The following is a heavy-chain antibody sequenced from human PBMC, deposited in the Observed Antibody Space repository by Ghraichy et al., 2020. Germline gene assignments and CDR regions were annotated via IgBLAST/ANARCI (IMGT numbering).Heavy chain of an antibody. Sequence: GGSLRLSCAASGFTFSSYSMNWVRQAPGKGLEWVSSISSSSSYIYYADSVKGRFTISRDNAKNLRYLQMNSLRAEDTAVDYCARDVSYCSGGSCYLYYFDYWGQGTLVTVSS. V-gene: IGHV3-21*01. CDR3: ARDVSYCSGGSCYLYYFDY. CDR2: ISSSSSYI. CDR1: GFTFSSYS. J-gene: IGHJ4*02. D-gene: IGHD2-15*01.